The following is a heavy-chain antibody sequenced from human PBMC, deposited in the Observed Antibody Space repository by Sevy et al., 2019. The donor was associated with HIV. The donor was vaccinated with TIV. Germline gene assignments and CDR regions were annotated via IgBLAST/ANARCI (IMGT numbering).Heavy chain of an antibody. CDR2: FDPEDGET. V-gene: IGHV1-24*01. J-gene: IGHJ3*02. Sequence: ASVKVSCKVSGYTLTELSMHWVRQAPGKGLEWIGGFDPEDGETIYAQKFQGRVTMTEDTSTDTAYMELSSLRSEDTAVYYCATTSSSGWYGDAFDIWGQGTMVTVSS. D-gene: IGHD6-19*01. CDR3: ATTSSSGWYGDAFDI. CDR1: GYTLTELS.